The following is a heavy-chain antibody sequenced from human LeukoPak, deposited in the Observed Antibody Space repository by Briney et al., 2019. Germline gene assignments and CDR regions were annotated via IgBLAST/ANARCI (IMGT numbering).Heavy chain of an antibody. CDR1: GFTFSNAW. Sequence: GGSLRLSCAASGFTFSNAWMNWVRQAPGKGLEWVGRIKIKTDGRTTDYAAPVKGRFTISRDDTKNTLYLQMNSLKTEDTAVYYCTTDLWDYSTGYFKWGQGTLVTVSS. V-gene: IGHV3-15*07. D-gene: IGHD3/OR15-3a*01. CDR3: TTDLWDYSTGYFK. J-gene: IGHJ4*02. CDR2: IKIKTDGRTT.